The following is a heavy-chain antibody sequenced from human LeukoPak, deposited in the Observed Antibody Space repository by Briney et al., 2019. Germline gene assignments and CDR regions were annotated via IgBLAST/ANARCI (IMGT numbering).Heavy chain of an antibody. CDR3: AKKDSFIAL. CDR1: GYSITNGYY. Sequence: SETLSLTCNVSGYSITNGYYWSWLRQPPGKGLEWIGSFYHGGSTYYNPSLKSRVTISGDASKNQFSLKVNSVTAADTAVYYCAKKDSFIALWGQGTLVTVSS. CDR2: FYHGGST. D-gene: IGHD2/OR15-2a*01. V-gene: IGHV4-38-2*02. J-gene: IGHJ4*02.